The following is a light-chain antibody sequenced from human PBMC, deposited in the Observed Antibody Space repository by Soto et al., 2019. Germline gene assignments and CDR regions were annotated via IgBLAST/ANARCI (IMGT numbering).Light chain of an antibody. V-gene: IGKV1-33*01. Sequence: DIQMTQSPSSLSASVGDRVTITCQASQDISNYLNWYQQKPGKAPKLLIYDASNLETGVPSRFSGSGSGTDFSFTISSLQPEDIATYYCQQYYNLLFGGGTKVEIK. CDR3: QQYYNLL. CDR2: DAS. CDR1: QDISNY. J-gene: IGKJ4*01.